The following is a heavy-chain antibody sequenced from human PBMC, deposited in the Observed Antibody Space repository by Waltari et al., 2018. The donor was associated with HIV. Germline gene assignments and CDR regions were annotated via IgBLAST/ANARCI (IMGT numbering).Heavy chain of an antibody. CDR2: IRGSGGST. J-gene: IGHJ4*02. Sequence: EVRLLESGGDLVQPGGSLRLSCAASGFTFSSYAMSWVRQAPGKGLEWVSAIRGSGGSTYYADAVKGRFTISRDNSKNTLYLQMNSLRAEDTAVYYCANYFSDWYVDYWGQGTLVTVSS. V-gene: IGHV3-23*01. D-gene: IGHD6-19*01. CDR3: ANYFSDWYVDY. CDR1: GFTFSSYA.